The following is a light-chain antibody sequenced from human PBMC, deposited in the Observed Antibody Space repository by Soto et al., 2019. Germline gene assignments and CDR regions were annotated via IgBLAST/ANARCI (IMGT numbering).Light chain of an antibody. CDR2: NNN. V-gene: IGLV1-44*01. Sequence: CVLTHPASASRTDGQSLPIICSGSSSNIGTNTVNWYLELPGTAPKLLIYNNNKRPSGVPERFSGSKSGTSASLAISGLQSEDEANYYCATWDDSLNGFFLFGSGTKVTVL. J-gene: IGLJ1*01. CDR3: ATWDDSLNGFFL. CDR1: SSNIGTNT.